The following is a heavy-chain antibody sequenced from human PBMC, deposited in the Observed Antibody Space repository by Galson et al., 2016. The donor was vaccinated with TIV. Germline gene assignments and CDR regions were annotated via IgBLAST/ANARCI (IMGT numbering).Heavy chain of an antibody. CDR3: ARSGDYGDY. Sequence: SVKVSCKASRYTFTSYDINWVRQATGQGLEWMGWMNPNSGNTGYAQKFRGRVTVTRNTSVRTAYMELSSLRSEDTAVYYCARSGDYGDYWGQGTLVTVSS. CDR2: MNPNSGNT. D-gene: IGHD4-17*01. V-gene: IGHV1-8*02. J-gene: IGHJ4*02. CDR1: RYTFTSYD.